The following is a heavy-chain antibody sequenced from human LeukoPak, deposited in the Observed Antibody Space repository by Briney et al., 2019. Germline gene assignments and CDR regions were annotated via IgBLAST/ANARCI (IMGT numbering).Heavy chain of an antibody. D-gene: IGHD3-10*01. V-gene: IGHV3-23*01. CDR1: GISLSNYA. CDR2: ISERGGST. J-gene: IGHJ4*02. Sequence: GGSLRLSCVVPGISLSNYAMTWVRQAPGKGLEWVSYISERGGSTTYADSVKGRFTISRDTSLNTLYLQMNNLRAEDPAVYFCAKRGVVIRGLLVIGYHQEAYHYDFWGQGVLVTVSS. CDR3: AKRGVVIRGLLVIGYHQEAYHYDF.